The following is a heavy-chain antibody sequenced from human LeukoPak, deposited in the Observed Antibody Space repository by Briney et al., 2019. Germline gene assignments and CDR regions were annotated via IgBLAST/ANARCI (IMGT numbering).Heavy chain of an antibody. Sequence: ASVKVSCKVSGYTFTDYYMHWVQQAPGKGLEWMGLVDPEDGETIYAEKFQGRVTITADKSTDTDYMELSSLGSEETAVYYCATLPAFPITFDYWGQGTLVTVSS. CDR2: VDPEDGET. V-gene: IGHV1-69-2*01. D-gene: IGHD3-10*01. CDR1: GYTFTDYY. CDR3: ATLPAFPITFDY. J-gene: IGHJ4*02.